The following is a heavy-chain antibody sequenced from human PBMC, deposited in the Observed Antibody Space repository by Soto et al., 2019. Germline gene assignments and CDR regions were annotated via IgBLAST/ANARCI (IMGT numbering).Heavy chain of an antibody. CDR3: AHSWYCSGGSCYYTDYFDY. CDR1: GFSLSTSGVG. CDR2: IYWDDDK. D-gene: IGHD2-15*01. J-gene: IGHJ4*02. V-gene: IGHV2-5*02. Sequence: QITLKESGPTLVKPTQTLTLTCTFSGFSLSTSGVGVGWNRQPPGKALEWLALIYWDDDKRYSPSLKSMLTSTKHPYKNQVVLTKTNRDPVDTATYYCAHSWYCSGGSCYYTDYFDYWGPGTLVTGSS.